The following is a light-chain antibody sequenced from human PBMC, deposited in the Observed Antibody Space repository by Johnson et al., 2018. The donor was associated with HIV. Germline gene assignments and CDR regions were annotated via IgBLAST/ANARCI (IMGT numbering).Light chain of an antibody. V-gene: IGLV1-51*02. J-gene: IGLJ1*01. CDR3: GTLDSSLSASV. CDR1: SSNIGNNY. CDR2: ENN. Sequence: SVLTQPPSVSAAPGQKVTISCSGSSSNIGNNYVSWYQQLPGTAPKLLIYENNKRPSGIPDRFSGSKSGTSATLGITGRQTGDEADYYCGTLDSSLSASVVGTGTKVTVL.